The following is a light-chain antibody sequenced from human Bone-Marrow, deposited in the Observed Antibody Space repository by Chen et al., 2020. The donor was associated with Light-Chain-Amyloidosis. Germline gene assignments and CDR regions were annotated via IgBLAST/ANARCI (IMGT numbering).Light chain of an antibody. Sequence: QSALTQPASLSGLPGQSITTSCTGTSSDVGGDNHVSWYQQHPDKAPKLMIYEVTNRPSWVPDRFSGSKSDNTASLTISGLQTEDEADYFCSSYTITNTLVFGSGTRVTVL. CDR2: EVT. CDR1: SSDVGGDNH. J-gene: IGLJ1*01. CDR3: SSYTITNTLV. V-gene: IGLV2-14*01.